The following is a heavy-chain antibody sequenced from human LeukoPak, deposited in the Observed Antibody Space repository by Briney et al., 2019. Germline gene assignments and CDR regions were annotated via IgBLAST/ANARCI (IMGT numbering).Heavy chain of an antibody. CDR2: IYDSGST. Sequence: SGTLSLTCAVSGGSISSSNWWCWVRQPPGKGLEWIGEIYDSGSTNYNPSLKSRVTISVDKSKNQFSLKLSSVTAADTAVYYCAREDTMVRGVIKNDAFDIWGQGTMVTVSS. V-gene: IGHV4-4*02. D-gene: IGHD3-10*01. CDR3: AREDTMVRGVIKNDAFDI. CDR1: GGSISSSNW. J-gene: IGHJ3*02.